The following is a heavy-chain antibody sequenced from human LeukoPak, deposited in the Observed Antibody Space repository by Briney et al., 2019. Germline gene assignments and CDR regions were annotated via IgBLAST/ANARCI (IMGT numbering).Heavy chain of an antibody. D-gene: IGHD6-19*01. CDR3: AREWGRIAVAGGPGY. J-gene: IGHJ4*02. V-gene: IGHV3-33*01. Sequence: GGSLRLSCAASGFTFSNYGMHWVRQAPGKGLEWVALIWYDGRTKFHADSVKGRFTISRDNSKNTLYLQMDSQRDEDTAVYYCAREWGRIAVAGGPGYWGQGSRVTVSS. CDR2: IWYDGRTK. CDR1: GFTFSNYG.